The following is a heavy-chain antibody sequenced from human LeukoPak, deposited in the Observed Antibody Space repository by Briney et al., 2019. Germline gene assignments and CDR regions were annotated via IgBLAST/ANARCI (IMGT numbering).Heavy chain of an antibody. CDR1: GFTFSSYS. V-gene: IGHV3-21*01. D-gene: IGHD6-13*01. CDR3: ARDRVAAAGTY. J-gene: IGHJ4*02. CDR2: ISSSSSYI. Sequence: ASLRLSCAASGFTFSSYSMNWVRPAPGKGLEWVSSISSSSSYIYYADSVKGRFTISRDNAKNSLYLQMNSLRAEDTAVYYCARDRVAAAGTYWGQGTLVTVSS.